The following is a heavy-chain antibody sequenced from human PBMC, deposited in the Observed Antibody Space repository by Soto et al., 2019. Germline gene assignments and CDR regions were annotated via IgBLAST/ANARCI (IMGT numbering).Heavy chain of an antibody. Sequence: SVKVSCKSSGGTFSSYAISWVRQAPGQGLEWMGGIIPIFGTANYAQKFQGRVTITADESTSTAYMELSSLRSEDTAVYYCAGQITDQDGWDYWGQGTLVTVSS. CDR3: AGQITDQDGWDY. V-gene: IGHV1-69*13. CDR1: GGTFSSYA. D-gene: IGHD3-10*01. CDR2: IIPIFGTA. J-gene: IGHJ4*02.